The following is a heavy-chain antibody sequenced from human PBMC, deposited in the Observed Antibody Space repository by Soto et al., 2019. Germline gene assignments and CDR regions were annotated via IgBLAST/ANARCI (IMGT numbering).Heavy chain of an antibody. D-gene: IGHD1-26*01. CDR2: ISGSGGST. Sequence: PGGSLRLSCAASGFTFSSYAMSWVRQAPGKGLEWVSAISGSGGSTYYADSVKGRFTISRDNSKNTLYLQMNSLRAEDTAVYYCAKEPYSGSYFDFDDGFPNWFDPWGQGTLVTVSS. J-gene: IGHJ5*02. V-gene: IGHV3-23*01. CDR3: AKEPYSGSYFDFDDGFPNWFDP. CDR1: GFTFSSYA.